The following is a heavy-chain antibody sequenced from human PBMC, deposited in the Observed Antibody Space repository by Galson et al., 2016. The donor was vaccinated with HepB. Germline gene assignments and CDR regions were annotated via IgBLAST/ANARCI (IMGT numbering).Heavy chain of an antibody. CDR2: INHSGNI. V-gene: IGHV4-34*01. CDR3: ARVSLTMISSDY. CDR1: GGSFSGYY. D-gene: IGHD3-22*01. Sequence: SETLSLTCAVYGGSFSGYYWSWIRQPPGKGLEWIGEINHSGNINYNPSLKSRVTISVDTSKNQFSLKLSSVTAADTAVYYCARVSLTMISSDYWGQGTLVTVSS. J-gene: IGHJ4*02.